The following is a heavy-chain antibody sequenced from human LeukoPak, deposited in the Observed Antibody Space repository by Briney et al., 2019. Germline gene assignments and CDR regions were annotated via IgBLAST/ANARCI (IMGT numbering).Heavy chain of an antibody. V-gene: IGHV3-7*03. CDR2: IKQDGSEK. D-gene: IGHD5-24*01. J-gene: IGHJ4*02. CDR3: ARDPRWLATGGYDY. CDR1: GFTFSSYW. Sequence: PGGSLRLSCAASGFTFSSYWMNWVRQAPGKGLEWVANIKQDGSEKYYVDSVKGRFTISRDNAKNSLYLQMNSLRAEDTAVYYCARDPRWLATGGYDYWGQGTLVTVSS.